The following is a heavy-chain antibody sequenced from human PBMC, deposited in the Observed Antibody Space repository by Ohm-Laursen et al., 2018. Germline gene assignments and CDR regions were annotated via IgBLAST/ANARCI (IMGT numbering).Heavy chain of an antibody. D-gene: IGHD3-22*01. CDR3: ARGGYYDHKLYYLDY. V-gene: IGHV4-61*05. CDR1: GGSISSSSTYH. Sequence: TLSLTCPVSGGSISSSSTYHWGRNPQPPGLGLVWIGYICYSGSTNSNPSLKRRVTISVDTSKNQFSLKLSSVTAADTAVYYCARGGYYDHKLYYLDYWGQGTLVTVSS. J-gene: IGHJ4*02. CDR2: ICYSGST.